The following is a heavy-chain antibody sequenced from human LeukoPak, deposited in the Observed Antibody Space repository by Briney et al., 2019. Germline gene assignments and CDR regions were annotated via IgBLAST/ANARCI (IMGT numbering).Heavy chain of an antibody. J-gene: IGHJ4*02. CDR2: INAGNGNT. CDR3: ARAGGESRQKNGDYPFDY. Sequence: GASVKVSCKASGYTFPSYAMHWVRQAPGQRLEWMGWINAGNGNTKYSQKFQGRVTITRDTSASTAYMELSSLRSEDTAVYYCARAGGESRQKNGDYPFDYWGQGTLVTVSS. V-gene: IGHV1-3*01. D-gene: IGHD4-17*01. CDR1: GYTFPSYA.